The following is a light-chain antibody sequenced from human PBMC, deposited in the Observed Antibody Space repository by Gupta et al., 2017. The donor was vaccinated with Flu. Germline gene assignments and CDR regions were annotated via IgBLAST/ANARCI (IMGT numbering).Light chain of an antibody. V-gene: IGLV1-47*02. Sequence: TITCSGRGHNIGSKNVYWYHQMPGQAPVLIVYDNRQRPSGVPDRFSGSKSGNSATLTISGVESGDEAEYFCEVWEEGIGRGVFGGGTKLTVL. CDR2: DNR. CDR1: GHNIGSKN. CDR3: EVWEEGIGRGV. J-gene: IGLJ3*02.